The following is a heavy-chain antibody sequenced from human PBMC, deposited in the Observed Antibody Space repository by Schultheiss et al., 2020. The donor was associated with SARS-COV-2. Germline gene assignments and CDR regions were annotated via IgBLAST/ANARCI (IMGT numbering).Heavy chain of an antibody. CDR2: INPNSGGT. J-gene: IGHJ4*02. CDR3: AREYGGNGVDY. V-gene: IGHV1-2*02. Sequence: ASVKVSCKASGYTFSDYYMHWVRQAPGQGLEWMGWINPNSGGTNYAQKFQGRVTMTRDTSISTAYMELSSLRSEDTAVYYCAREYGGNGVDYWGQGTLVTVSS. D-gene: IGHD4-23*01. CDR1: GYTFSDYY.